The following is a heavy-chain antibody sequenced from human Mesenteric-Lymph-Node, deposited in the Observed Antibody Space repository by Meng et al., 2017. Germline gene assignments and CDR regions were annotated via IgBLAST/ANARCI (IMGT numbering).Heavy chain of an antibody. D-gene: IGHD3-10*01. CDR1: GYTFTGYY. Sequence: ASVKVSCKASGYTFTGYYMHWVRQAPGQGLEWMGWINPNSGGTNYAQKFQGRVTMTEDTSTDTAYMELSSLRSEDTAVYYCATEFVYYGSGRRRYYYGMDVWGQGTTVTVSS. J-gene: IGHJ6*02. CDR3: ATEFVYYGSGRRRYYYGMDV. CDR2: INPNSGGT. V-gene: IGHV1-2*02.